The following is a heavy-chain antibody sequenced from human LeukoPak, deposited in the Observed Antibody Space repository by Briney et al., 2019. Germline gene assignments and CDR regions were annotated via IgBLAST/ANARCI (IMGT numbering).Heavy chain of an antibody. V-gene: IGHV1-2*02. J-gene: IGHJ5*02. CDR1: GYTFADYY. Sequence: ASVKVSCKTSGYTFADYYIHWVRQAPGQGLEWMGWIYPKSGGTNSAQKFQGRVTMTRDTSISTAYMELSRLRFDDTAVYYCARVSSSGYRDWLDPWGQGTLVTVSS. D-gene: IGHD3-9*01. CDR3: ARVSSSGYRDWLDP. CDR2: IYPKSGGT.